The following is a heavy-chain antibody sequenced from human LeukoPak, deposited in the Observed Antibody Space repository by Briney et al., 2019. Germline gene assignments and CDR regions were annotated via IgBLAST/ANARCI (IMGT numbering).Heavy chain of an antibody. CDR2: ISGTGGST. Sequence: GGSLRLSCAASGFTFSNYAISWVRQAPGKGLEWVSSISGTGGSTYYADSVKGRFTISRDNSNNTLFLQMNSLRAEDTAVYYCAKVRTGHYFDYWGQGTLVTVSS. V-gene: IGHV3-23*01. D-gene: IGHD1-1*01. CDR1: GFTFSNYA. CDR3: AKVRTGHYFDY. J-gene: IGHJ4*02.